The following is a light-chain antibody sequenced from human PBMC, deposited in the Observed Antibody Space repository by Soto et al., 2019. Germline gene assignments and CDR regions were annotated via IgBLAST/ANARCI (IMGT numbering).Light chain of an antibody. CDR3: QHYNNLWG. J-gene: IGKJ4*01. V-gene: IGKV3-11*01. Sequence: ETVLTQSPATLSLSPGERATLSCRASQSVKNFLAWYQQKPGQAPRLLIYDASNRATGIPARFSGSGSGTDFTLTISSLQSEDFAVYYCQHYNNLWGFGGGTKVEIK. CDR1: QSVKNF. CDR2: DAS.